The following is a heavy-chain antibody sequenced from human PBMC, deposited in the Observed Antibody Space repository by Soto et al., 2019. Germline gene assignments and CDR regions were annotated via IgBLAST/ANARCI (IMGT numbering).Heavy chain of an antibody. J-gene: IGHJ5*02. V-gene: IGHV4-39*01. CDR1: GDSFSSGSFY. CDR3: ARAPVS. CDR2: MYYSGST. Sequence: PSETLSLTCTVAGDSFSSGSFYWGWIRQPPGKGLEWIGSMYYSGSTYYNPSLKSRVTISLEMSKSQFSLRLTSVTAADTAVYYCARAPVSWGQGTLVTVSS.